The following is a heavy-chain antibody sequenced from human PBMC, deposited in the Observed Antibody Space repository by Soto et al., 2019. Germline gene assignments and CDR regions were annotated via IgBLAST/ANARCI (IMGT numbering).Heavy chain of an antibody. CDR2: IKEDGSET. D-gene: IGHD1-26*01. J-gene: IGHJ3*02. V-gene: IGHV3-7*01. CDR1: EFIFSSIF. CDR3: ARGGSYLNSAFDI. Sequence: GGSLRLSCGASEFIFSSIFMSWVRQAPGKGLEWVANIKEDGSETYYADSVKGRFTISRDNAKNSLYLQMNSLQVEDTAIYYCARGGSYLNSAFDIWGQGTKVTVSS.